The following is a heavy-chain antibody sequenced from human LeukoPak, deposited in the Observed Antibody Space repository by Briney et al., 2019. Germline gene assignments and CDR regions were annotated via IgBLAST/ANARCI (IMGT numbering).Heavy chain of an antibody. V-gene: IGHV3-73*01. Sequence: GGSLRLSCAASGFNFSGSATHWVRQASGKGLEWVGRTRNKGYNYATAYAASVQGRFSISRDESKTTVYLQMNSLKTEDTAVYYCTTLNYVWGTYRPDYWDQGTLVTVSS. D-gene: IGHD3-16*02. J-gene: IGHJ4*02. CDR3: TTLNYVWGTYRPDY. CDR2: TRNKGYNYAT. CDR1: GFNFSGSA.